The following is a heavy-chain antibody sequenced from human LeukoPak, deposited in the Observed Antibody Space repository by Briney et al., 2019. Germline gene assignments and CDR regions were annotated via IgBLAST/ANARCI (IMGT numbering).Heavy chain of an antibody. J-gene: IGHJ4*02. D-gene: IGHD3-16*01. V-gene: IGHV4-59*01. Sequence: PSETLSLTCTVSGGSISSYYWSWIRQPPGNGLDWIGYIYYSGSTNYNPSLKSRVTISVDTSKNQFSLKLSSVIAADTAVYYCARGGARTTMLINYWGQGTLVTVSS. CDR3: ARGGARTTMLINY. CDR1: GGSISSYY. CDR2: IYYSGST.